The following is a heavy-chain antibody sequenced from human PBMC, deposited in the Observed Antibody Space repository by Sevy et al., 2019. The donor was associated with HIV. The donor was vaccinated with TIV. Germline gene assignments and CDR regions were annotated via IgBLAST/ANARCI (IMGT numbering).Heavy chain of an antibody. CDR2: INPNSGGT. V-gene: IGHV1-2*02. CDR3: ASYYDRAGYFDY. J-gene: IGHJ4*02. Sequence: ASVKVSCKASGYTFTGYYMHWVRQAPGQGLEWMGWINPNSGGTNYSQKFQGRVTMTRDTSISTAYMELSRLRSDDTAVYYCASYYDRAGYFDYWGQGTLVTVSS. D-gene: IGHD3-22*01. CDR1: GYTFTGYY.